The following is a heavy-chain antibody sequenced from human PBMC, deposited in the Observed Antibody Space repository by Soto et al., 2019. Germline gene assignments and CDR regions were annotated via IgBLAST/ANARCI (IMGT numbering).Heavy chain of an antibody. CDR2: IWYDGSNK. D-gene: IGHD3-22*01. CDR1: GFTFSSYG. V-gene: IGHV3-33*01. CDR3: ARDDSSGYYDYYFDY. Sequence: PGGSLRLACAASGFTFSSYGMHWVRQAPGKGLEWVAVIWYDGSNKYYADSVKGRFTISRDNSKNTLYLQMNSLRAEDTAVYYCARDDSSGYYDYYFDYWGQGTLVTVSS. J-gene: IGHJ4*02.